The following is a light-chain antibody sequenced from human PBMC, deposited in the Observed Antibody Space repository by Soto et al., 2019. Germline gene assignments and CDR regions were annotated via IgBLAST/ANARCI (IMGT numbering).Light chain of an antibody. CDR2: AAS. V-gene: IGKV1-39*01. CDR3: QQSYSLPT. Sequence: DIQMTQSPSSLSASVGDRVTITCRASQSISSYLNWYQQKPGKAPKLLIYAASSLQSGVPSRFSGSGSGTDFTLTISSLQPEDFATYYCQQSYSLPTFGQGTKPEIK. J-gene: IGKJ2*01. CDR1: QSISSY.